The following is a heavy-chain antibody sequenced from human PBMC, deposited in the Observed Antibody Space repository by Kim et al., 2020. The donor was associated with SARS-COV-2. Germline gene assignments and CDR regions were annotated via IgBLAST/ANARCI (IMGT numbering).Heavy chain of an antibody. CDR2: ISGSGETT. J-gene: IGHJ4*02. V-gene: IGHV3-23*01. D-gene: IGHD3-10*01. CDR1: GFNFGIYT. CDR3: AKKIRGLYFDY. Sequence: GGSLRLSCAASGFNFGIYTMSWVRQTPGKGLEWVSDISGSGETTLFADSVKGRFTISRDNSKNTLFLQMNSLGPEDTAIYYCAKKIRGLYFDYWGQGTLVTGSS.